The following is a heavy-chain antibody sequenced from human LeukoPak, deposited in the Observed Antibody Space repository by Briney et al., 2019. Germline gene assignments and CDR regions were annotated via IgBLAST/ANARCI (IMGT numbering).Heavy chain of an antibody. CDR1: GFTFNNYA. Sequence: GGSLRLSCAASGFTFNNYAMTWVRQAPGKGLEWVSTISTSGDSTYYADSVKGRFTIFRDNSKNTLYLQMNSLTAEDTALHYCARARYCSSTSCFLDYWGQGTLVTVSS. CDR3: ARARYCSSTSCFLDY. CDR2: ISTSGDST. D-gene: IGHD2-2*01. J-gene: IGHJ4*02. V-gene: IGHV3-23*01.